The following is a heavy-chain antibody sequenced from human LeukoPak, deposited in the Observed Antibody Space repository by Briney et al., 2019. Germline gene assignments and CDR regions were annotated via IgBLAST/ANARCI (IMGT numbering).Heavy chain of an antibody. J-gene: IGHJ4*02. CDR1: GFTFSSYA. CDR3: ARGGVAVAGVSYYFDS. D-gene: IGHD6-19*01. V-gene: IGHV3-23*01. CDR2: ISGSGSGT. Sequence: GGSLRLSCAASGFTFSSYAMTWVRQAPGKGLKWVSTISGSGSGTYYADSVKGRFTISRDNSKNTLYLQMNSLRAEDTAVYYCARGGVAVAGVSYYFDSWGQGTLVTVSS.